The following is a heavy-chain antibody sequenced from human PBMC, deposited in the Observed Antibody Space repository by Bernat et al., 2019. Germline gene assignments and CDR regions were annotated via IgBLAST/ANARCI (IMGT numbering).Heavy chain of an antibody. CDR2: ISSSGSTI. CDR3: ASNIAARPLDY. Sequence: EVQLVESRGGLVQPGGSLRLSCAASGFTFSSYEMNWVRQAPGKGLEWVSYISSSGSTIYYADSVKGRFTISRDNAKNSLYLQMNSLRAEDTAVYYCASNIAARPLDYWGQGTLVTVSS. D-gene: IGHD6-6*01. J-gene: IGHJ4*02. CDR1: GFTFSSYE. V-gene: IGHV3-48*03.